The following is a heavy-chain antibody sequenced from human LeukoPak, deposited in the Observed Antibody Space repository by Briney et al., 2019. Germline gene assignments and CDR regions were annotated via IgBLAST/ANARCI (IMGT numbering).Heavy chain of an antibody. CDR3: ARRGYSAYDLDY. Sequence: KPSQTLSLTCTVSGGSINGGGYYWSWIRQYPGKGLEWIGDIYYSGNTYYNPSLKSRVTISVDTSKNQFSLRLGSVTAADTAVYYCARRGYSAYDLDYWGQGTLVTVSS. CDR1: GGSINGGGYY. J-gene: IGHJ4*02. CDR2: IYYSGNT. V-gene: IGHV4-31*03. D-gene: IGHD5-12*01.